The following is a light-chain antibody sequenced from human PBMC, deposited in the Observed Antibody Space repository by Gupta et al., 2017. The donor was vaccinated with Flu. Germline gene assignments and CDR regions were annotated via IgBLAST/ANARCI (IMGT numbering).Light chain of an antibody. Sequence: CSGDKLGDKNVAWYQQKPVQSPVLVIYQDNKRPSGIPERFSGSNSGNSATLTISGTQDIDEADYYCQAWDSTFRVFGPGTKVTVL. CDR1: KLGDKN. CDR3: QAWDSTFRV. CDR2: QDN. V-gene: IGLV3-1*01. J-gene: IGLJ1*01.